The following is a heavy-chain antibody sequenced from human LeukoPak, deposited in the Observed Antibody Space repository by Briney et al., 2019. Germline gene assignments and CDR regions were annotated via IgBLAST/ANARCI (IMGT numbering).Heavy chain of an antibody. J-gene: IGHJ5*02. CDR2: IYYSGST. D-gene: IGHD6-13*01. CDR3: ARDRIAAADDWFDP. Sequence: SETLSLTCTVSGGSISSYYWSWIRQPPGKGLEWIGYIYYSGSTNYNPFLKSRVTISVDTSKNQFSLKLSSVTAADTAVYYCARDRIAAADDWFDPWGQGTLVTVSS. CDR1: GGSISSYY. V-gene: IGHV4-59*01.